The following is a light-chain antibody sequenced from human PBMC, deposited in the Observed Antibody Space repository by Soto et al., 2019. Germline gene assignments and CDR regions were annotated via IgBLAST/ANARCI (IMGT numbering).Light chain of an antibody. V-gene: IGKV1-39*01. CDR2: AAS. J-gene: IGKJ1*01. CDR1: QSISSY. Sequence: DIQMTQSPSSLSASVGDRVTITCRARQSISSYLNWYQQKPGKAPKLLIYAASSLQSGVTSRFSGSGSGTDFTLTISSLQPEDFATYYCQQSYSTPLWTFGQGTKVEIK. CDR3: QQSYSTPLWT.